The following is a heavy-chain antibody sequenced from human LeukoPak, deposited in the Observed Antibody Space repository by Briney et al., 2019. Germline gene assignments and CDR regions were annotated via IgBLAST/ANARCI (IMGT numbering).Heavy chain of an antibody. CDR3: AKGGIALVRGSFDY. Sequence: GGSLRLSCAASGLTFSNFAMSWVRQPPGKGLEWVSAVSCGGRSTFYADSVKGRFIISRDDSKNTLYLQMNSLRAEDTAVYYCAKGGIALVRGSFDYWGQGTLVTVSS. J-gene: IGHJ4*02. CDR2: VSCGGRST. CDR1: GLTFSNFA. D-gene: IGHD3-10*01. V-gene: IGHV3-23*01.